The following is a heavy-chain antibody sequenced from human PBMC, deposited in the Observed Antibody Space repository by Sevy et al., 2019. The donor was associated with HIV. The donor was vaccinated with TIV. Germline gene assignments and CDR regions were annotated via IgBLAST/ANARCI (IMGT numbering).Heavy chain of an antibody. Sequence: GGSLRLSCVASGFTFSSYSMNWIRQAPGKGLEWVSYISSSSDSSRTLYYADSVKGRFSISRDNAKNSVHLQMTSLGVEDTAVYYCARPDLSGWYFDFWGHGTLVTVSS. CDR1: GFTFSSYS. V-gene: IGHV3-48*01. D-gene: IGHD6-19*01. CDR3: ARPDLSGWYFDF. CDR2: ISSSSDSSRTL. J-gene: IGHJ4*01.